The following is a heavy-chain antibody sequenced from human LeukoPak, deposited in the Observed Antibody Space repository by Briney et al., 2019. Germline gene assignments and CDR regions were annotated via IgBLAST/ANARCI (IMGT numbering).Heavy chain of an antibody. CDR1: GFSVSTSGVG. V-gene: IGHV2-5*02. CDR2: IYWDDDK. D-gene: IGHD3-9*01. Sequence: SAPTLVKPTQTLTLTCTLSGFSVSTSGVGVGWIRQPPGKAPEWLALIYWDDDKRYSPSLRNRLTITKDTSKNQVVLTMTNMNPVDTATYYCAHRGIASRGYYDIFDYWGQGTRVTVSS. CDR3: AHRGIASRGYYDIFDY. J-gene: IGHJ4*02.